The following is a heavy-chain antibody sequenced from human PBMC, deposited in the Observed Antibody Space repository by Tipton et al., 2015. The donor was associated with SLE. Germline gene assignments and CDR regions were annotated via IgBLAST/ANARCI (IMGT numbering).Heavy chain of an antibody. CDR2: VEPEDGET. V-gene: IGHV1-69-2*01. CDR3: ATESLTIEVATPMAS. CDR1: GNTFTDNY. J-gene: IGHJ5*02. Sequence: VQLVQSGAEVKTPGATVKISCKLSGNTFTDNYIHWVQQAPGKGLEWMGLVEPEDGETIYAEKLQDRLTITADTSTETAYMELRSLRSEDTAVYYCATESLTIEVATPMASWGQGTLVTVSS. D-gene: IGHD3-10*01.